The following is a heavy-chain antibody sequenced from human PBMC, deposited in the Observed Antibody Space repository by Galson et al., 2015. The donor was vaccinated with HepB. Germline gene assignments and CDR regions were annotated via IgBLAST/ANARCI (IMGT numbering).Heavy chain of an antibody. CDR1: GFTFSSYS. V-gene: IGHV3-21*01. CDR2: ISSSSRYI. Sequence: SLRLSCAASGFTFSSYSINWVRQAPGKGLEWVASISSSSRYIYYADSEKGRFTISRDNAKNLLHLQMNSLRAEDTAVYYCASDVTYCGGDCYWGSNAFDIWGQGTMVTVSS. CDR3: ASDVTYCGGDCYWGSNAFDI. J-gene: IGHJ3*02. D-gene: IGHD2-21*02.